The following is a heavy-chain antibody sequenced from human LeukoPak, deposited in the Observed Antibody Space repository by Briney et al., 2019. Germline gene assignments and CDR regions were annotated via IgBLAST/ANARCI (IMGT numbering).Heavy chain of an antibody. J-gene: IGHJ4*01. Sequence: GGSLRLSCAASGLTVSNNYMSGVGQRPWKGLEWVSVIYSGGNTYYADSVRGRFTISRDNSQNTLYLQMNSLRVDDTALYFCARAGFYSGWYVVDFWGHGTLVTVSS. CDR1: GLTVSNNY. D-gene: IGHD6-19*01. CDR2: IYSGGNT. CDR3: ARAGFYSGWYVVDF. V-gene: IGHV3-53*03.